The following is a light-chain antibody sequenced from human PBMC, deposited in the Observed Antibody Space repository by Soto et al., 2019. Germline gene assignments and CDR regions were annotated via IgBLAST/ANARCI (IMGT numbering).Light chain of an antibody. CDR3: QQYNSYPLT. CDR2: GAS. Sequence: DIQMTQSPSSLCASVGDRVTITCQASQGISSRLAWYQQKPEQAPKSLIYGASNLQSGVPSRFSGSGSGTDFTLTISNLQPEDFSTYYCQQYNSYPLTFGGGTKVEIK. CDR1: QGISSR. V-gene: IGKV1D-16*01. J-gene: IGKJ4*01.